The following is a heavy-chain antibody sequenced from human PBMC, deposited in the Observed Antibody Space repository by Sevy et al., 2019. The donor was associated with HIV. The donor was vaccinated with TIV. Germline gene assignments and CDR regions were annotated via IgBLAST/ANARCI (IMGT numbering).Heavy chain of an antibody. CDR2: INPSGGST. CDR3: ARDLTIFGVIPDY. Sequence: ASVKVSCKASGYTFSSYYMHWVRQAPGQGLEWMGIINPSGGSTSYAQKLQGRVTMTRDTSTSTVYMELSSLRSEDTAIYYCARDLTIFGVIPDYWGQGTLVTVSS. J-gene: IGHJ4*02. CDR1: GYTFSSYY. V-gene: IGHV1-46*01. D-gene: IGHD3-3*01.